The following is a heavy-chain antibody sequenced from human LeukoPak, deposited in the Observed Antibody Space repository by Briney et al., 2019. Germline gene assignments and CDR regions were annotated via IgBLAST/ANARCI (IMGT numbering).Heavy chain of an antibody. D-gene: IGHD3-22*01. CDR2: IYPGDSDT. CDR1: GYSFTSYW. Sequence: GESLKISCKGSGYSFTSYWIGWVRQMPGKGLERMGIIYPGDSDTRYSPSFQGQVTISADKSISTAYLQWSSLKASDTAMYYCARLYDSSGYPIDDWGQGTLVTVSS. J-gene: IGHJ4*02. V-gene: IGHV5-51*01. CDR3: ARLYDSSGYPIDD.